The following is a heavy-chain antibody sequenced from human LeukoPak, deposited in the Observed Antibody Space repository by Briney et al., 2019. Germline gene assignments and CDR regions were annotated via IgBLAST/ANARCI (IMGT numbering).Heavy chain of an antibody. D-gene: IGHD1-26*01. Sequence: GSLRLSFSAAGFTLDTTDMTWVRQAPGKGPEWLSCISGTGDRTYYADSVRGRFTISRDNSKNMLYLQMTSLRVEDTATYYCVKNSGIWSFWGRGTLAAVSS. V-gene: IGHV3-23*01. CDR1: GFTLDTTD. CDR2: ISGTGDRT. J-gene: IGHJ4*02. CDR3: VKNSGIWSF.